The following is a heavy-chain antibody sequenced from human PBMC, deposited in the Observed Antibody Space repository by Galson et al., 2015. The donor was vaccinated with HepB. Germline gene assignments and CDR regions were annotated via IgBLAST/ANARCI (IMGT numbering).Heavy chain of an antibody. D-gene: IGHD3-22*01. Sequence: SLRLSCAASGFTFSDYYMSWIRQAPGKGLEWVSYISSSGSTIYYADSVKGRFTISRDNAKNSLYLQMNSLRAEDTAVYYCASTTRHYYDSSGYYPHFDYWGQGTLVTVSS. V-gene: IGHV3-11*01. CDR1: GFTFSDYY. CDR2: ISSSGSTI. CDR3: ASTTRHYYDSSGYYPHFDY. J-gene: IGHJ4*02.